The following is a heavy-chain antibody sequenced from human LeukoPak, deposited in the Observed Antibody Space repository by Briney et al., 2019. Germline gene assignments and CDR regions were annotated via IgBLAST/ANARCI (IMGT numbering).Heavy chain of an antibody. CDR3: AREVVAAAGTVDY. V-gene: IGHV4-59*01. CDR2: IYYSGST. J-gene: IGHJ4*02. Sequence: SETLSLTCAVSGDSISNYYWSWIRQPPGKGLEWIGYIYYSGSTNYNPSLKSRVTISVDTSKNQFSLKLSSVTAADTAVYYCAREVVAAAGTVDYWGQGTLVTVSS. D-gene: IGHD6-13*01. CDR1: GDSISNYY.